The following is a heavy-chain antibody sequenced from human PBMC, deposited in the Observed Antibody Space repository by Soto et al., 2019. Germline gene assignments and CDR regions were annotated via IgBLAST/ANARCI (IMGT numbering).Heavy chain of an antibody. CDR2: INHSGST. D-gene: IGHD4-17*01. J-gene: IGHJ4*02. V-gene: IGHV4-34*01. CDR1: GGSFSGYY. CDR3: ASWLPTVTTADY. Sequence: SETLSLTCAVYGGSFSGYYWSWIRQPPGKGLEWIGEINHSGSTNYNPSLKSRVTISVDTSKNQFSLKLSSVTAADTAVYYCASWLPTVTTADYWGQGTLVTVSS.